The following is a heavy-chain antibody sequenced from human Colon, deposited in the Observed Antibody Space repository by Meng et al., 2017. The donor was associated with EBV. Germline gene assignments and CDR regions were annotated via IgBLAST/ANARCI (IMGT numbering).Heavy chain of an antibody. J-gene: IGHJ5*02. CDR2: INHSGTI. D-gene: IGHD2-8*01. CDR1: GGSLSGYY. V-gene: IGHV4-34*01. Sequence: QVQLQQWGAGLVKPSVTLSLTCGVYGGSLSGYYWSWIRQTPGKGLEWIGEINHSGTINYNPSLRSRVTISVDRSNNQFSLRLSSVTAADTAVYYCARGGGVIKGLVTWFDPWRQGTLVTVS. CDR3: ARGGGVIKGLVTWFDP.